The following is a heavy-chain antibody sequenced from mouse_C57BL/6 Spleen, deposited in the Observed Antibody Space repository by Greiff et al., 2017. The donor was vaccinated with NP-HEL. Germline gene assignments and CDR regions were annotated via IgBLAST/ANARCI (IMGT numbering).Heavy chain of an antibody. D-gene: IGHD2-14*01. Sequence: QVQLQQSGAELVMPGASVKLSCKASGYTFTSYWMHWVKQRPGQGLEWIGEIDPSDSYTNYNQKFKGKSTLTVDKSSSTAYMQLSSLTSEDSAVYYCARGVRQRGFDYWGQGTTLTVSS. CDR3: ARGVRQRGFDY. V-gene: IGHV1-69*01. J-gene: IGHJ2*01. CDR1: GYTFTSYW. CDR2: IDPSDSYT.